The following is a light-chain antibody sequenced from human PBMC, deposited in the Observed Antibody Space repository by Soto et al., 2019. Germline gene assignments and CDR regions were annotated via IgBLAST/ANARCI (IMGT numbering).Light chain of an antibody. CDR3: QQYYSTPLT. V-gene: IGKV4-1*01. Sequence: DIVMTQSPDSLLVSLGERATINCKSSQSVLYSSNNKNYLAWYQQKPGQPPKLLIYWASTRESGVPDRFSGSGSGTDFTLTISSLQAEDVAVYYCQQYYSTPLTFGGGTKVEIK. J-gene: IGKJ4*01. CDR1: QSVLYSSNNKNY. CDR2: WAS.